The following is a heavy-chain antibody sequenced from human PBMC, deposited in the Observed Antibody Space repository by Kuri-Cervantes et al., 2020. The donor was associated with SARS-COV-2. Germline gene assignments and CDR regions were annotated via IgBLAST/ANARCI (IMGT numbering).Heavy chain of an antibody. V-gene: IGHV3-48*04. D-gene: IGHD3-10*01. CDR1: GFTFSSYS. Sequence: GGSLRLSCAASGFTFSSYSMNWVRQAPGKGLEWVSYISSSSSTIYYVDSVKGRFTISRDNAKNSLYLQMNSLRAEDTALYYCAKDFGTMVQGVIDYWGQGTLVTVSS. CDR2: ISSSSSTI. CDR3: AKDFGTMVQGVIDY. J-gene: IGHJ4*02.